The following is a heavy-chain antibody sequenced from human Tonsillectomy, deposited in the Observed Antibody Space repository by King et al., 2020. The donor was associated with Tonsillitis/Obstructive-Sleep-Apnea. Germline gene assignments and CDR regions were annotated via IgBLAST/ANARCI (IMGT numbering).Heavy chain of an antibody. Sequence: VQLQQWGAGLLKPSETLSLTCAVYGGSFSGYYWSWIRQPPGKGLEWLGEIHHSGSTNYNPSLNSRVTISVDTSKNQFSLKLSFVTAADTAVYYCASIGYCSSTSCLGKNWFDPWGQGTLVTVSS. D-gene: IGHD2-2*01. CDR1: GGSFSGYY. CDR2: IHHSGST. CDR3: ASIGYCSSTSCLGKNWFDP. V-gene: IGHV4-34*01. J-gene: IGHJ5*02.